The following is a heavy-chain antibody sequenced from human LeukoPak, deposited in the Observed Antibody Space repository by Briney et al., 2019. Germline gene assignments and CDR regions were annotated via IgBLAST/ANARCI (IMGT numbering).Heavy chain of an antibody. J-gene: IGHJ4*02. CDR2: INSDGSST. CDR3: AKGDTTWELPHDY. V-gene: IGHV3-74*01. CDR1: GFTFSSYW. D-gene: IGHD1-26*01. Sequence: GGSLRLSCAASGFTFSSYWMHWVRQAPGKGLVWVSRINSDGSSTSYADSVKGRFTISRDNAKNTLYLQMNSLRAEDTAVYYCAKGDTTWELPHDYWGQGTLVTVSS.